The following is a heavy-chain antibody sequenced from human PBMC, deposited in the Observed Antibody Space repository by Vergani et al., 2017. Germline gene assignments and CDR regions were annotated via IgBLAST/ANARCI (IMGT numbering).Heavy chain of an antibody. CDR1: EFTFSSYW. V-gene: IGHV3-74*01. Sequence: EVQLVESGGGLVQPGGSLRLSCAASEFTFSSYWMHWVRQAPGKGLVWVSRINSDGSSTSYADSVKGRFTISRDNAKNTLYLQMNSLRAEDTAVYYCARLVGAVVAFDIWGQGTMVTVSS. D-gene: IGHD1-26*01. CDR3: ARLVGAVVAFDI. CDR2: INSDGSST. J-gene: IGHJ3*02.